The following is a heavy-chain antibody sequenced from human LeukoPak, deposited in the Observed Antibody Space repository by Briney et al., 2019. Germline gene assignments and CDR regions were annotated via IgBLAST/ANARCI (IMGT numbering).Heavy chain of an antibody. D-gene: IGHD3-16*02. CDR1: GFTFSSYA. CDR2: ISSNGGST. J-gene: IGHJ1*01. V-gene: IGHV3-64*01. CDR3: ARASYDYVWGSYRYPEYFQH. Sequence: GGSLRLSCAASGFTFSSYAMHWVRQAPGKGLEYVSAISSNGGSTYHANSVKGRFTISRDNSKNTLYLQMGSLRAEDMAVYYCARASYDYVWGSYRYPEYFQHWGQGTLVTVSS.